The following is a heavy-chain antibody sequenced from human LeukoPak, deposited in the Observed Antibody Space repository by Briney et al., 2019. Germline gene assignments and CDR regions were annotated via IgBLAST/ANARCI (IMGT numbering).Heavy chain of an antibody. CDR2: ISSSGSTI. V-gene: IGHV3-11*04. CDR3: ARAFRGDYYYYYMDV. D-gene: IGHD3-10*01. Sequence: GGSLRLSCAASGFTFSDYYTSWIRQAPGKGLEWVSYISSSGSTIYYADSVKGRFTISRDNAKNSLYLQMNSLRAEDTAVYYCARAFRGDYYYYYMDVWGKGTTVTVSS. CDR1: GFTFSDYY. J-gene: IGHJ6*03.